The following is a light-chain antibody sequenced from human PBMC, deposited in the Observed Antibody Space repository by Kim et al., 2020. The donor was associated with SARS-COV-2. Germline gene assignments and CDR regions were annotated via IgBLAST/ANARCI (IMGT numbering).Light chain of an antibody. CDR3: QQYSSFVT. J-gene: IGKJ4*01. CDR2: KAS. V-gene: IGKV1-5*03. Sequence: DIQMTQSPSTLSASVGDRVTITCRASETIYSWLARYQQKPGKAPKVLIYKASTLKSGVPSRFSGSGPGTEFTLTISSLQPDDFATYYCQQYSSFVTFGGGTKVDIK. CDR1: ETIYSW.